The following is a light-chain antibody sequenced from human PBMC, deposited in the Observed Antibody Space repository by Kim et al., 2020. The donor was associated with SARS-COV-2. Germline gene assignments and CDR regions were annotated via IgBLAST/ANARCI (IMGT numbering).Light chain of an antibody. CDR2: CTS. J-gene: IGKJ2*01. V-gene: IGKV3-15*01. CDR1: QSVSTN. Sequence: VSQGERATLSCRTSQSVSTNLAWYQPKPGQAPRLRIYCTSTRATGIPPRFSGSGSGTEFTLTISSLQSEDFAIYYCQQYNRWPPYIFGQGTKLEI. CDR3: QQYNRWPPYI.